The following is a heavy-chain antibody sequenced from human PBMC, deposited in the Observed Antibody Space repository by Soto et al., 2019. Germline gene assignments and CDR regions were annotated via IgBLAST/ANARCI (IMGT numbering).Heavy chain of an antibody. Sequence: GGSLRLSCAASGFTFSDYYMSWIRRAPGKGLEWVSYISSSGSTIYYAGSVKGRFTISRDNAKNSLYLQMNRLRAEDTAVYYCARDRCGSGGSCFSGGAYYYGMDVWGQGTTVTVSS. D-gene: IGHD2-15*01. CDR2: ISSSGSTI. CDR3: ARDRCGSGGSCFSGGAYYYGMDV. V-gene: IGHV3-11*01. CDR1: GFTFSDYY. J-gene: IGHJ6*02.